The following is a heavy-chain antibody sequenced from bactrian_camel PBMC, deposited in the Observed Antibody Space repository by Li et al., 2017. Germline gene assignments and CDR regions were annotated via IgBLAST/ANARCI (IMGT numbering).Heavy chain of an antibody. V-gene: IGHV3S40*01. CDR1: TYTDSIDC. D-gene: IGHD2*01. J-gene: IGHJ4*01. CDR2: FYRRTGST. CDR3: AASRADGSCQRRDLVTY. Sequence: DVQLVESGGGLVQPGGSLRLSCAASTYTDSIDCMGWFRQLPGKEVEGVAAFYRRTGSTVYADSVKGRFTISQDNAKATVYLQMNSLAPEDTALYYCAASRADGSCQRRDLVTYWGQGTQVTVS.